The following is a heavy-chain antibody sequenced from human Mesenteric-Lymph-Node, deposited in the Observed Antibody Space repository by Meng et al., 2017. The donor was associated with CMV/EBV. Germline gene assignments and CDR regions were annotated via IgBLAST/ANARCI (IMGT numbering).Heavy chain of an antibody. D-gene: IGHD3-3*01. CDR1: GVSVNNDF. CDR2: ISSSSSYI. CDR3: ARGVVIKGNDY. J-gene: IGHJ4*02. V-gene: IGHV3-21*01. Sequence: GESLKISCAVSGVSVNNDFMTWVRQAPGKGLEWVSSISSSSSYIYYADSVKGRFTISRDNAKNSLYLQMNSLRAEDTAVYYCARGVVIKGNDYWGQGTQVTVSS.